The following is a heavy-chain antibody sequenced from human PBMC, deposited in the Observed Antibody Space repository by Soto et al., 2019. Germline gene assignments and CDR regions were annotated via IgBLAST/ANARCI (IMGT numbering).Heavy chain of an antibody. Sequence: QVQLVESGGGVVQPGRSLRLSCAASGFTFSSYGMHWVRQAPGKGLEWVAVISYDGSNKYYADSVKGRFTISRDKSKNTRHLQMNSLRAEDTAVYYWALNQTLDNGFFDYWAQRPMVTVSA. CDR3: ALNQTLDNGFFDY. CDR2: ISYDGSNK. CDR1: GFTFSSYG. V-gene: IGHV3-30*03. D-gene: IGHD1-1*01. J-gene: IGHJ4*02.